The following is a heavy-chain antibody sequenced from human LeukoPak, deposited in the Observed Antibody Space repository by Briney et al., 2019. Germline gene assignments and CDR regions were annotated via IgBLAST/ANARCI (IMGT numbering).Heavy chain of an antibody. CDR2: ISSGSSHI. CDR3: ARDIGHGSDY. V-gene: IGHV3-21*04. J-gene: IGHJ4*02. CDR1: RFTFSSYS. Sequence: SGGSLRLSCAASRFTFSSYSINWVRQAPGKGLEWVSSISSGSSHIFYEDSVKGRFTISRDNAKNSLFLQMNSLRVEDTAIYYCARDIGHGSDYWGQGTLVTVSS. D-gene: IGHD3-10*01.